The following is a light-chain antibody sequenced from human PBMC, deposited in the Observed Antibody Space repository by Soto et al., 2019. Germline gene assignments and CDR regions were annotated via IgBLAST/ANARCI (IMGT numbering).Light chain of an antibody. V-gene: IGKV3D-20*02. CDR3: QQRNIWPPVT. Sequence: EIVLTQSPGALSLSPGERATLSCSASQSVSSSYLAWYQQKPGQAPRLLIYGAFNRATGIPARFSGSGSGTDFTLTISSLEPEDFAVYYCQQRNIWPPVTFGQGTRLEIK. CDR1: QSVSSSY. CDR2: GAF. J-gene: IGKJ5*01.